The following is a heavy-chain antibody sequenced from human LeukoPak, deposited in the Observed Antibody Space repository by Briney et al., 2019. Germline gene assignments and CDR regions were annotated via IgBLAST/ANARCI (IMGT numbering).Heavy chain of an antibody. V-gene: IGHV4-59*11. Sequence: SETLSLTCTVSGGSISSHYWSWIRQPPGKGLEWIGYIYYSGSTNYNPSLKSRVTISVDTSKNQFSLKLSSVTAADTAVYYCARAKGYSYGRPMYYFDYWGQGTLVTVSS. CDR1: GGSISSHY. D-gene: IGHD5-18*01. CDR2: IYYSGST. J-gene: IGHJ4*02. CDR3: ARAKGYSYGRPMYYFDY.